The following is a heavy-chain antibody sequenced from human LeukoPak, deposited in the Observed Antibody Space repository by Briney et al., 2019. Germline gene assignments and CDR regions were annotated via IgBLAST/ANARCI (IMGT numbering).Heavy chain of an antibody. D-gene: IGHD3-10*01. V-gene: IGHV3-23*01. CDR1: GFAFSSYA. CDR3: ARLGRSWFGEYYYHYMDV. CDR2: ISSSGGST. J-gene: IGHJ6*03. Sequence: GGSLRLSCAASGFAFSSYAMSWVRQAPGKGLEWVSTISSSGGSTYYADSVKGLFTVSRDNSKNTVFLQMNSLRAEDAALYYCARLGRSWFGEYYYHYMDVWGKGTTVTVSS.